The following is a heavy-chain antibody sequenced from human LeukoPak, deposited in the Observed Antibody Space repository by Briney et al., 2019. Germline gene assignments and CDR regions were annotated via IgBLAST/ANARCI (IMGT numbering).Heavy chain of an antibody. J-gene: IGHJ4*02. CDR3: ARVLGRDGYIPDY. D-gene: IGHD5-24*01. V-gene: IGHV3-21*01. CDR1: GFTFSSYS. CDR2: ISSSSSYI. Sequence: PGGSLRLSCAASGFTFSSYSMNWVRQAPGKGLEWVSSISSSSSYIYYADSVKGRFTISRDNAKNPLYLQMNSLRAEDTAVYYCARVLGRDGYIPDYWGQGTLVTVSS.